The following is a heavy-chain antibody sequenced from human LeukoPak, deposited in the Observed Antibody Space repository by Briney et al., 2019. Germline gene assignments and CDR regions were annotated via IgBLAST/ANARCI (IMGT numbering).Heavy chain of an antibody. CDR2: IDSGGTT. D-gene: IGHD2-8*02. Sequence: GGSLRLSCAASGFTVSSIYMSWVRQAPGKGLVWVSVIDSGGTTNYADSVTGRFTISRDNSKNTLYLQMNSLRAEDTAVYYCARGLVADYWGQGTLVTVSS. CDR3: ARGLVADY. CDR1: GFTVSSIY. J-gene: IGHJ4*02. V-gene: IGHV3-66*01.